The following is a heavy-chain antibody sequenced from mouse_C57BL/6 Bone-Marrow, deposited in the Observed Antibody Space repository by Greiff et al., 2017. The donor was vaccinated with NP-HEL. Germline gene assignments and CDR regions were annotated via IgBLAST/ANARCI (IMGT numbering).Heavy chain of an antibody. CDR1: GFSLGTSGMG. CDR2: IYWADDK. V-gene: IGHV8-12*01. D-gene: IGHD1-1*01. CDR3: ARRADYYGSSGSDWYFDV. J-gene: IGHJ1*03. Sequence: QVTLKVSGPGILQSSQTLSLTCSFSGFSLGTSGMGVSWIRQPSGKGLEWLAHIYWADDKRSNPSLKSRLTISKDTSRNQVFLKITSVDTADTATYYCARRADYYGSSGSDWYFDVWGTGTTVTVSS.